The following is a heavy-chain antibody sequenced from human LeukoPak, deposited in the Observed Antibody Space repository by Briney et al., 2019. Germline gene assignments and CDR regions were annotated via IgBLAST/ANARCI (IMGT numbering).Heavy chain of an antibody. CDR3: ASLSSSFLVDY. J-gene: IGHJ4*02. CDR1: GFPLSTYW. V-gene: IGHV3-74*01. D-gene: IGHD6-13*01. Sequence: GGSLRLSCAASGFPLSTYWMHWVRQAPGQGLVWVSRISGDGNNTNYADSVKGRFTISRDNAKNSLYLQMNSLRAEDTAVYYCASLSSSFLVDYWGQGTLVTVSS. CDR2: ISGDGNNT.